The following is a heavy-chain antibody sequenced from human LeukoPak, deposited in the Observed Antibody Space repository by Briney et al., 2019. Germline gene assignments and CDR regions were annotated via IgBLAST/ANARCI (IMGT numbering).Heavy chain of an antibody. Sequence: PGGSLRLSCAASGFTFSSYAMSWVRQAPGKGLEWISAISGSGGSTYYADSVKGRFTISSDNSKNTLHLQMNSLRAEDTAVYYCAKCITALLSPADAFDIWGQGTMVTVSS. CDR2: ISGSGGST. CDR1: GFTFSSYA. V-gene: IGHV3-23*01. CDR3: AKCITALLSPADAFDI. J-gene: IGHJ3*02. D-gene: IGHD1-26*01.